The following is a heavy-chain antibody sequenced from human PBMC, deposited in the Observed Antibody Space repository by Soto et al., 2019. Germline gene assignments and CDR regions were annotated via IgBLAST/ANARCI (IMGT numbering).Heavy chain of an antibody. J-gene: IGHJ4*02. V-gene: IGHV3-11*01. CDR3: AREFSGYDSYCDD. Sequence: QVQLVASGGGLVKPGGSLRLSCAASGFTFSDYYMSWIRQAPGKGLEWVSYISSSGSILYYSDSVKGRFTISRDNATNSLYLQMTSLRAEDTAVYYCAREFSGYDSYCDDWGQGTLVTVSS. CDR2: ISSSGSIL. CDR1: GFTFSDYY. D-gene: IGHD5-12*01.